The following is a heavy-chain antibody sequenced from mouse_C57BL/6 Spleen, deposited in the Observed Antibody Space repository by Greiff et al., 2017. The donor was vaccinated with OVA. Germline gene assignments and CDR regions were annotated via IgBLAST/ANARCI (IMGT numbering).Heavy chain of an antibody. D-gene: IGHD1-1*01. CDR2: IYPGSGST. CDR1: GYTFTSYW. Sequence: VQLQQPGAELVKPGASVKMSCKASGYTFTSYWITWVKERPGQGLEWIGDIYPGSGSTNYNEKFKSKATLTVDTSSSTAYMQLSSLTSEDSAVYYCAKEYYGSSYVDYYAMDYWGQGTSVTVSS. V-gene: IGHV1-55*01. J-gene: IGHJ4*01. CDR3: AKEYYGSSYVDYYAMDY.